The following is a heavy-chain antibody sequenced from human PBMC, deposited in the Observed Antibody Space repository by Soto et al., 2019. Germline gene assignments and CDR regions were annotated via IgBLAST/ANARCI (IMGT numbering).Heavy chain of an antibody. V-gene: IGHV4-4*08. CDR2: LSSSGTT. D-gene: IGHD1-1*01. Sequence: QVQLQESGPGLVKPSETLSLTCTVSGGSITNYSWSWIRQPPGRGLEWIGYLSSSGTTTYNPSLGRRLTIFADTPRNQFPLQLAAVTAADTAVYYCAGRGHTMLRGTPPYYMDVWCKGSTVTVSS. J-gene: IGHJ6*03. CDR3: AGRGHTMLRGTPPYYMDV. CDR1: GGSITNYS.